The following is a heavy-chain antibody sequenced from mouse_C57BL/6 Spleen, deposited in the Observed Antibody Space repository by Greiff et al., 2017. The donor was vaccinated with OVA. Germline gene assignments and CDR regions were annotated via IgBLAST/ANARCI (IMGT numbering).Heavy chain of an antibody. D-gene: IGHD1-1*01. J-gene: IGHJ4*01. CDR2: IWSGGST. V-gene: IGHV2-2*01. CDR1: GFSLTSYG. Sequence: VKLVESGPGLVQPSQSLSITCTVSGFSLTSYGVHWVRQSPGKGLEWLGVIWSGGSTDYNAAFISRLSISKDNSKSQVFFKMNSLQADDTAIYYCARRVVTIIEDYAMDYWGQGTSVTVSS. CDR3: ARRVVTIIEDYAMDY.